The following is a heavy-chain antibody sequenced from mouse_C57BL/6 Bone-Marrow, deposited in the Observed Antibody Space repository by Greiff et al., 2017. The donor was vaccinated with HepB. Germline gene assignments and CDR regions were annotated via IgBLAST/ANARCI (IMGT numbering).Heavy chain of an antibody. CDR1: GYTFINSW. Sequence: VRLQQSGAELAKPGASVKMSCEALGYTFINSWIHWIKQRPGQGLEWIGYFNPSNGYTKYSQKFKDKATLTADKSSSTAYMQLSSLTSEDSAVYYCATLWYGGGDYWGQGTTLTVSS. V-gene: IGHV1-7*01. J-gene: IGHJ2*01. CDR3: ATLWYGGGDY. D-gene: IGHD1-1*02. CDR2: FNPSNGYT.